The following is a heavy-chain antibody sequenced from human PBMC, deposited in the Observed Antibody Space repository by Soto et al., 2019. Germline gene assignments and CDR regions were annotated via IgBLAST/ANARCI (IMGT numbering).Heavy chain of an antibody. J-gene: IGHJ4*02. CDR1: GFTFSSYA. CDR3: AREDTAMVTPGY. CDR2: ISYDGSNK. D-gene: IGHD5-18*01. V-gene: IGHV3-30-3*01. Sequence: PGGSLRLSCAASGFTFSSYAMHWVRQAPGKGLEWVAVISYDGSNKYYADSVKGRFTISRDNSKNTLYLQMNSLRAEDTAVYYCAREDTAMVTPGYWGQGTLVTVSS.